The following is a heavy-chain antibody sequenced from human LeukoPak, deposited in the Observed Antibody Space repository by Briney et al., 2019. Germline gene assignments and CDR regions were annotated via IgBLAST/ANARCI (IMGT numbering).Heavy chain of an antibody. CDR2: IYTSGST. V-gene: IGHV4-4*09. J-gene: IGHJ5*02. CDR1: GGSISSYY. D-gene: IGHD1-1*01. Sequence: KPSETLSLTCTLSGGSISSYYWSWIRQPPGKGLEWIGYIYTSGSTNYNPSLKSRVTISVDTPKNQFSLKLSSATAADTAVYYCARLTYDNRRPDPWGQGTLVTVCS. CDR3: ARLTYDNRRPDP.